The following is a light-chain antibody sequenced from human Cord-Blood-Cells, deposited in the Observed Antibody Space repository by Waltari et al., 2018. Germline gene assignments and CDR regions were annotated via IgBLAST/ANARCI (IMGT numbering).Light chain of an antibody. CDR3: SSYTSSSTPYV. V-gene: IGLV2-14*01. CDR1: SSDVGGYNY. CDR2: DVS. J-gene: IGLJ1*01. Sequence: QSALTQPASVSGSPGQSITISCTGTSSDVGGYNYVSWYQQHPGKAPKLRIYDVSNRPSGVSNRCSGAKAGNTASLTISGLQAEDEADYYCSSYTSSSTPYVFGTGTKVTVL.